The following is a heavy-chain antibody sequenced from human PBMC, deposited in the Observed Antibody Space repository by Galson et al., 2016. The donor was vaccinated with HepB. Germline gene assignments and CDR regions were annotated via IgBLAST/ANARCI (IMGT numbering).Heavy chain of an antibody. J-gene: IGHJ4*02. V-gene: IGHV3-9*01. CDR2: INWKSGYI. D-gene: IGHD5-18*01. CDR3: AKGRGYSYGIDY. CDR1: GFTFDDYA. Sequence: SLSLSCAASGFTFDDYAMHWVRQAPGKGLEWVSGINWKSGYIAYADSVKGRFIISRDNARNSLYLQMNSLRAEDTALYYCAKGRGYSYGIDYWGQGTLVTVSS.